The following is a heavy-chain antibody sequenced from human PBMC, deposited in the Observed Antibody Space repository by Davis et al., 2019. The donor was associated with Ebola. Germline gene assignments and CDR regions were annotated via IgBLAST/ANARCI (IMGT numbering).Heavy chain of an antibody. V-gene: IGHV3-23*01. Sequence: GESLKISCVGSGFNFSHYAMIWVRQSPGKGLEWASSISGSGRGTYYADAVRGRFIISRDKSNNTLYLQMNSLRVDDTAVYYCATTQWLREFDNWGQGTLVTVSS. CDR3: ATTQWLREFDN. D-gene: IGHD6-19*01. CDR2: ISGSGRGT. CDR1: GFNFSHYA. J-gene: IGHJ4*02.